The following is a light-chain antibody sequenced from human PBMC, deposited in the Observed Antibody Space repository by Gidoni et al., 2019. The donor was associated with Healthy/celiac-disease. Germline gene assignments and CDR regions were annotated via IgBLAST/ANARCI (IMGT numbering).Light chain of an antibody. CDR1: QSVNSY. V-gene: IGKV3-11*01. Sequence: ELVVTQSPATLSLSPGERATLSCRASQSVNSYLAGYQQKPGEAPRLLIYDASNSSTGIPARFSGSGSGTDVTLIISSLEPEDFAVYYCQQRSNWPPLSFXQXTKLXIK. CDR3: QQRSNWPPLS. J-gene: IGKJ2*03. CDR2: DAS.